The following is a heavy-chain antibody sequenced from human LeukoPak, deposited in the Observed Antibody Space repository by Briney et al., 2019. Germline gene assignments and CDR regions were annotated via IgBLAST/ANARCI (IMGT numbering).Heavy chain of an antibody. CDR2: INHSGST. Sequence: PSETLSLTCAVYGGSFSGYYWSWIRQPPGKGLEWIGEINHSGSTNYNPSLKSRVTISVDTSKNQFSLKLSSVTAADTAVYYCAREFPPFYTTAMDVWGKGTTVTVSS. D-gene: IGHD3-16*01. V-gene: IGHV4-34*01. CDR3: AREFPPFYTTAMDV. CDR1: GGSFSGYY. J-gene: IGHJ6*03.